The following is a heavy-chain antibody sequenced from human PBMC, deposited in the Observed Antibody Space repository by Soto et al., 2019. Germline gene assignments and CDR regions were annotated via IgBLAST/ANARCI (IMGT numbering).Heavy chain of an antibody. V-gene: IGHV4-59*01. CDR3: ARDSTFGGVIVSDY. CDR1: GGSISSYY. Sequence: SETLSLTCTVSGGSISSYYWSWIRQPPGKGLEWIGYIYYSGSTNYNPSLKSRVTISVDTSKNQFSLKLSSVTAADTAVYYCARDSTFGGVIVSDYWGQGTLVTVSS. CDR2: IYYSGST. J-gene: IGHJ4*02. D-gene: IGHD3-16*02.